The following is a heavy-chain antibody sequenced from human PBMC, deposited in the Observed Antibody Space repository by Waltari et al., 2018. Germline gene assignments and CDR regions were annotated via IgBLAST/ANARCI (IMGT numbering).Heavy chain of an antibody. D-gene: IGHD7-27*01. V-gene: IGHV3-74*03. CDR3: VRDEPGDGLDY. CDR2: MQSAESPT. CDR1: GFTFSTYW. J-gene: IGHJ4*02. Sequence: EVQLVESGGALVQPEGSLSLSCATSGFTFSTYWMHWVRQAPGKGLMWVEHMQSAESPTTYAESVKGRFTISRDNAKNTVYLQMNSLRDEDTAVYYCVRDEPGDGLDYWGQGTLVTVSS.